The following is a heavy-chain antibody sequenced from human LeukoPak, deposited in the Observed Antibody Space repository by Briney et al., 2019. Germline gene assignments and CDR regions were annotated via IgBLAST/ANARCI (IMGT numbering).Heavy chain of an antibody. CDR2: ISTDGSGT. CDR1: GFTFSSYW. D-gene: IGHD3-10*01. Sequence: GGSLRLSCAASGFTFSSYWMHWVRQAPGKGLVWVSRISTDGSGTSYADSVKGRFTISRDNAKNTVYLQMNSLRGEDTAVYYCVSGAGSDYYGMDVWGQGTTVTVSS. CDR3: VSGAGSDYYGMDV. V-gene: IGHV3-74*01. J-gene: IGHJ6*02.